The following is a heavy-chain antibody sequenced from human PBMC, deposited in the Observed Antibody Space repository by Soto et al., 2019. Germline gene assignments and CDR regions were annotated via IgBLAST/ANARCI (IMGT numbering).Heavy chain of an antibody. D-gene: IGHD6-19*01. CDR1: GFTFSDYV. Sequence: GGSLRLSCAASGFTFSDYVMHWVRQAPGKGLEWVAVISGDGRDKYHADSVKGRFTISRDNSMNTLYLQMNSLRAEDTAVYYCAKDRTPVADYYFDYWGQGTLVTVSS. J-gene: IGHJ4*02. CDR3: AKDRTPVADYYFDY. CDR2: ISGDGRDK. V-gene: IGHV3-30*18.